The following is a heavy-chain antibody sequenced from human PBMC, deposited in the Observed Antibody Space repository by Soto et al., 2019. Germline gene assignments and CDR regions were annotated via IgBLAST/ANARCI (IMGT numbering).Heavy chain of an antibody. CDR2: IIPIFGTA. D-gene: IGHD3-9*01. Sequence: SVKVSCKASGGTFSSYAISWVRQAPGQGLEWMGGIIPIFGTANYAQKFQGRVTITADESTSTAYMELSSLRSEDTAVYYCARVRYYDILTGYYDAYFDYWGQGTLVTVPP. J-gene: IGHJ4*02. CDR3: ARVRYYDILTGYYDAYFDY. V-gene: IGHV1-69*13. CDR1: GGTFSSYA.